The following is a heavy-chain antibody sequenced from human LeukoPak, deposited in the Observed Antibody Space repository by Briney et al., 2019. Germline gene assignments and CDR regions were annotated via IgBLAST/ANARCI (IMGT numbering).Heavy chain of an antibody. J-gene: IGHJ4*02. D-gene: IGHD2-2*01. CDR3: VGPPCLRGGYCSTNS. Sequence: GGSLRLSCAASGFTFSSSEMNWVRQAPGKGLEWVSYISSGSEDTLYADSVKGRFTISRDNAKNSLYLQMNSLTVEDTAVYYCVGPPCLRGGYCSTNSWGQGTLVTVDS. CDR2: ISSGSEDT. V-gene: IGHV3-48*03. CDR1: GFTFSSSE.